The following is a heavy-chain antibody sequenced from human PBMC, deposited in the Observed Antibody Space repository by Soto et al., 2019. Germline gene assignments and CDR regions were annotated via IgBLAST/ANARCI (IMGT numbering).Heavy chain of an antibody. CDR2: ISHDEDYI. CDR3: ARDSVRLMFGDIDS. Sequence: QVQLLESGGGVVQPGKSLRLSCAASGFIFSAYVMHWVRQAPGKGLEWVAMISHDEDYIYYADSVKGRFTISRDNSKNTLLREIINLKTEDTGMYYCARDSVRLMFGDIDSWGQGALVTVSS. CDR1: GFIFSAYV. V-gene: IGHV3-30*03. J-gene: IGHJ5*01. D-gene: IGHD2-21*01.